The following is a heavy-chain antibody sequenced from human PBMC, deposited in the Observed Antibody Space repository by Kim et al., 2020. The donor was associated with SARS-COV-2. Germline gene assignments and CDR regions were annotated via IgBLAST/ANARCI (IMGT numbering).Heavy chain of an antibody. D-gene: IGHD6-6*01. CDR1: GDRVSSNSAS. Sequence: SQTLSLTCAISGDRVSSNSASWNWIRHSPSRGLEWLGNTYYRSEWYNYYAVSVKRRITINPDTSKNQFSLQLNSVTPEDTAVYYCASANIAARAFDYWGQGTLVTVSS. CDR2: TYYRSEWYN. J-gene: IGHJ4*02. CDR3: ASANIAARAFDY. V-gene: IGHV6-1*01.